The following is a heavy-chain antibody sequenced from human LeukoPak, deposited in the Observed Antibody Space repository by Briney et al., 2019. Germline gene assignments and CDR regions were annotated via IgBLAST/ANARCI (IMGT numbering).Heavy chain of an antibody. V-gene: IGHV3-23*01. Sequence: GGSLRLSCAASGFTFSSYAMSWVRQAPGEGLEWVSAVSGSGGSTYYADSVKGRFTISRDNSKNTLYLQMNSLRAEDTAVYHCAKDAYCSGGSCYPNFDYWGQGTLVTVSS. J-gene: IGHJ4*02. CDR2: VSGSGGST. CDR1: GFTFSSYA. CDR3: AKDAYCSGGSCYPNFDY. D-gene: IGHD2-15*01.